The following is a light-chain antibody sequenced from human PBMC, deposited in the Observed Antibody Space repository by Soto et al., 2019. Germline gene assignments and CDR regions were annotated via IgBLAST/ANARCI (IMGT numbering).Light chain of an antibody. CDR2: GAS. Sequence: EIVWTQSPVTLSLSPGERATLSCRASHSVSSSYLAWYQQKPGQAPRLLIYGASSRATGIPDRFSGSWSGTDFTLTISRLEPDDFAVYYCHQYDSSPHTFGGGTKVEIK. J-gene: IGKJ4*01. V-gene: IGKV3-20*01. CDR3: HQYDSSPHT. CDR1: HSVSSSY.